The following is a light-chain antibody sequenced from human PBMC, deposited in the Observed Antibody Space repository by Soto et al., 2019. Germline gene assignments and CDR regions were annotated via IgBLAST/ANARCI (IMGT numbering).Light chain of an antibody. J-gene: IGLJ2*01. CDR1: SSNIGSNY. Sequence: QLVLTQPPSASGTPGQRVTISCSGSSSNIGSNYVYWYQHLPGTAPKLLIYRNSQRPSGVPDRFSGSKSGTSASLAISGLRSEDEADYYCATWDDSLSVVVFGGGTKVTVL. CDR2: RNS. CDR3: ATWDDSLSVVV. V-gene: IGLV1-47*01.